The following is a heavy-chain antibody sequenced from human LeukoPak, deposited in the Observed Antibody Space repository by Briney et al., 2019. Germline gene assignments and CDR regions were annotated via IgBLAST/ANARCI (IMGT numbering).Heavy chain of an antibody. V-gene: IGHV4-34*01. Sequence: SETLSLTCAVSRGSFSGYYWSWIRQPPGKGLEWIGEINHSGSTNYNPSLQSRATISVDTSKNQFSLKLSSVTAADTAVYYCARARGYSYGYDAFDIWGQGTMVTVSS. CDR2: INHSGST. CDR3: ARARGYSYGYDAFDI. J-gene: IGHJ3*02. CDR1: RGSFSGYY. D-gene: IGHD5-18*01.